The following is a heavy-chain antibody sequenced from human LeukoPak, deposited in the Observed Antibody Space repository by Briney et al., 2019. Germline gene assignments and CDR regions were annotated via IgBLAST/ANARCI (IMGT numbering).Heavy chain of an antibody. CDR3: AKDEGRGYYDSSGYYYFDY. J-gene: IGHJ4*02. D-gene: IGHD3-22*01. CDR1: GFTFSSYA. CDR2: ISGSGGTT. Sequence: PGGSLRLSCAASGFTFSSYAMSWVRQAPGKGLEWVSGISGSGGTTYYADSVKGRFTISRDNSKNTLYLQMNSLRAEDTAVYYCAKDEGRGYYDSSGYYYFDYWGQGTPVTVSS. V-gene: IGHV3-23*01.